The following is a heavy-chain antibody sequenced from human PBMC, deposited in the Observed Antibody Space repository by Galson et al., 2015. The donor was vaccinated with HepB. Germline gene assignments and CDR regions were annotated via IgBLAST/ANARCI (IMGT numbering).Heavy chain of an antibody. Sequence: SLRLSCAASGFTFSRYGMHWVRQAPGKGLEWVAFIRYDTSKKFYVDSVKGRFTISRDNSKNTQYLQMNSLRAEDTAVYYCAKDRRDYGSLEDYWGQGTLVTVSS. CDR3: AKDRRDYGSLEDY. CDR2: IRYDTSKK. D-gene: IGHD4-17*01. V-gene: IGHV3-30*02. CDR1: GFTFSRYG. J-gene: IGHJ4*02.